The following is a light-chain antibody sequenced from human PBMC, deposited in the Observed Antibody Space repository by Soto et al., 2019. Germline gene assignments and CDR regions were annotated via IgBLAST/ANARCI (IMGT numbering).Light chain of an antibody. CDR3: QQRSNWRQVLT. Sequence: EIVLTQSPATLSLSPGERATLSSMTSQRVISYLAWYQQKPGEPAMLLIYDASYRSAGIPSRFSGSGSGPDFSLTLSSLAPEDFAVYHCQQRSNWRQVLTFGQGTRLEI. CDR1: QRVISY. J-gene: IGKJ5*01. V-gene: IGKV3-11*01. CDR2: DAS.